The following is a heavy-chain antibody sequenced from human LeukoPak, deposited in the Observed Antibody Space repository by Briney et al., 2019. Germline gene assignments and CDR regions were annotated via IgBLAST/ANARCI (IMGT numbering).Heavy chain of an antibody. J-gene: IGHJ4*02. V-gene: IGHV3-30*04. CDR3: ARDSYSSRYRVFDY. CDR1: GFTFSSYA. CDR2: ISYDGSNI. D-gene: IGHD6-13*01. Sequence: GGSLRLSCAASGFTFSSYAMHWVRQAPGKGLEWVAVISYDGSNIYYADSVKGRFTISRDNSKNTLYLQMNSLRAEDTAVYYCARDSYSSRYRVFDYWGQGTLVTVSS.